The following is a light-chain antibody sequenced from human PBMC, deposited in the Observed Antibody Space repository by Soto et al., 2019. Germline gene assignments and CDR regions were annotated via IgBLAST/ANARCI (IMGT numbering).Light chain of an antibody. CDR1: SSDIGAGYR. J-gene: IGLJ3*02. Sequence: QAVVTQPPSVSGAPGERVTISCTGSSSDIGAGYRVRWYQQVPGTAPKLLIYDNTNRPSGVSVRFSGSKSGTSASLAITGLQAEDEADYYCQTYDSSLRASVFGGGTKLTVL. CDR3: QTYDSSLRASV. V-gene: IGLV1-40*01. CDR2: DNT.